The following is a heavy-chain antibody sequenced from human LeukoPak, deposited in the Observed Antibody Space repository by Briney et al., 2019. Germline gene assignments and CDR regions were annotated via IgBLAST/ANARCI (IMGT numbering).Heavy chain of an antibody. J-gene: IGHJ4*02. CDR2: MNQDGSVR. CDR1: GFSFSTYW. CDR3: ARCSNSYDTGGYYRCPLDY. D-gene: IGHD3-22*01. V-gene: IGHV3-7*01. Sequence: GGSLRLSCAASGFSFSTYWMSWVRQTPEKGLVFVDNMNQDGSVRNYMDSLKGRCTISRDNAKKSLYLEINSLRAEDTAVYYCARCSNSYDTGGYYRCPLDYWGQGTLVTVSS.